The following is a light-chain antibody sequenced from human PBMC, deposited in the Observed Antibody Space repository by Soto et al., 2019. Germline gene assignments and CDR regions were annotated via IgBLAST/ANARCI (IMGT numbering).Light chain of an antibody. Sequence: DIQMTQSPSALAASVGDRATITCGASQSISSWLAWYQQKPGKAPKLLIYDASTLQSGVPSSYSGSGSGTEFTLTISNLQHDDFATYYCQQYESYSPWTFGQGTKVDIK. V-gene: IGKV1-5*01. CDR2: DAS. CDR3: QQYESYSPWT. CDR1: QSISSW. J-gene: IGKJ1*01.